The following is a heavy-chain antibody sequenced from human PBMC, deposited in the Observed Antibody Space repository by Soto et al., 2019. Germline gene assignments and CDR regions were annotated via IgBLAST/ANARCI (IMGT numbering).Heavy chain of an antibody. CDR2: ISAYNGNT. J-gene: IGHJ5*02. D-gene: IGHD1-26*01. CDR1: GYTFTSYG. Sequence: QVQLVQSGAEVKKPGASVKVSCKASGYTFTSYGISWVRQAPGQGLEWMGWISAYNGNTNYAQKLQGRVTMTTDTSTGKANKGLGGLGYDDRAVDYCAGEGGGSGSPRRPYNWFDPWGQGTLVTVSS. CDR3: AGEGGGSGSPRRPYNWFDP. V-gene: IGHV1-18*04.